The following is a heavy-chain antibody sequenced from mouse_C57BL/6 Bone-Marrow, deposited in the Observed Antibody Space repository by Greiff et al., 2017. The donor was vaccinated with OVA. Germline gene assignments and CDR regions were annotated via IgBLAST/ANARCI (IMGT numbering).Heavy chain of an antibody. Sequence: VQRVESGAELVKPGASVKLSCKASGYTFTEYTIHWVKQRSGQGLEWIGWFYPGSGSIKYNEKFKDKATLTADKSSSTVYMELSRLTSEDSAVYFCARHGRYYGSSRDYFDYWGQGTTLTVSS. V-gene: IGHV1-62-2*01. CDR3: ARHGRYYGSSRDYFDY. D-gene: IGHD1-1*01. J-gene: IGHJ2*01. CDR1: GYTFTEYT. CDR2: FYPGSGSI.